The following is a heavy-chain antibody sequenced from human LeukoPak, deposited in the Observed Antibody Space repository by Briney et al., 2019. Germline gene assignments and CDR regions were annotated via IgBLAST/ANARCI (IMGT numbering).Heavy chain of an antibody. Sequence: ASVKVSCKASGYTFTSYDINWVRQATGQGLEWMGWMNPNSGNTGYAQKFQGRVTMTRNTSISTAYMELSSLRSEDTAVYYCAGTFEMAHDAFDIWGQGTMVTVSS. CDR2: MNPNSGNT. J-gene: IGHJ3*02. CDR1: GYTFTSYD. V-gene: IGHV1-8*01. D-gene: IGHD5-24*01. CDR3: AGTFEMAHDAFDI.